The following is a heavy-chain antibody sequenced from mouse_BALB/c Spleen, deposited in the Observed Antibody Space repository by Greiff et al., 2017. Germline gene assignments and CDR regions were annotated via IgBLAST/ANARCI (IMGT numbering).Heavy chain of an antibody. CDR3: ARSSDSSGPYYYAMDY. J-gene: IGHJ4*01. D-gene: IGHD3-2*01. CDR1: GFTFSSFG. Sequence: DVKLVESGGGLVQPGGSRKLSCAASGFTFSSFGMHWVRQAPEKGLEWVAYISSGSSTIYYADTVKGRFTISRDNPKNTLFLQMTSLRSEDTAMYYCARSSDSSGPYYYAMDYWGQGTSVTVSS. CDR2: ISSGSSTI. V-gene: IGHV5-17*02.